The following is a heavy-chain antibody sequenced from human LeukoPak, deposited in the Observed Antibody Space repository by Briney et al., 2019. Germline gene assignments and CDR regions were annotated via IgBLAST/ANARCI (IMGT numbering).Heavy chain of an antibody. D-gene: IGHD6-13*01. CDR2: INHSGST. Sequence: PSETLSLTCAVYGGSFSGYYWSWIRQPPGKGLEWIGEINHSGSTNYNPSLKSRVTISVDTSKNQFSLKLSSVTAEDTAVYYCARDPRGAAGTYGMDVWGQGTTVTISS. CDR3: ARDPRGAAGTYGMDV. CDR1: GGSFSGYY. J-gene: IGHJ6*02. V-gene: IGHV4-34*01.